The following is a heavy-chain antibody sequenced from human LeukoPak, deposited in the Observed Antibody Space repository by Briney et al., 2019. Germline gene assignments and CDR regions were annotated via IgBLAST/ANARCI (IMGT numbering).Heavy chain of an antibody. CDR2: IYHSGST. CDR3: AREYYDSSGYSFDY. D-gene: IGHD3-22*01. V-gene: IGHV4-4*02. J-gene: IGHJ4*02. CDR1: GGSISSSNW. Sequence: SGTLSLTCAVSGGSISSSNWWSWVRQPPGKGLEWIGEIYHSGSTNYNPSLKSRVTISVDKSKNQFSLKLSSVTAADTAVYYCAREYYDSSGYSFDYWGQGTLVTVSS.